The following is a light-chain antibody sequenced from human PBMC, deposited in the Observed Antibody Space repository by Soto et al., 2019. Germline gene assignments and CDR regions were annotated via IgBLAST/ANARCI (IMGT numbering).Light chain of an antibody. V-gene: IGKV1-5*03. CDR2: KAS. CDR3: QQYSDYPLT. J-gene: IGKJ4*01. CDR1: QSISSW. Sequence: DSQMTQSPSTLSASVGDRVTITCRASQSISSWLAWYQQKPGKAPKLLIYKASTLESGVPSRFSGSGSATEFTLTISSLQPDDFATYYCQQYSDYPLTFGGGTNVEIK.